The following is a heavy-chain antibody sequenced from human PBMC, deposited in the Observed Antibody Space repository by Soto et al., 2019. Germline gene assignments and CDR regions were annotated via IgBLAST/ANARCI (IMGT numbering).Heavy chain of an antibody. J-gene: IGHJ5*02. Sequence: PSETLSLTCAAYGGSFSGYYWSWIRQPPGKGLEWIGEINHSGSTNYNPSIKSRVTISVDTSKNHFSLKLSSVTAADTAVFYCARQYIVVVPAGKYNWFDPWGQGTLVTISS. V-gene: IGHV4-34*01. D-gene: IGHD2-2*01. CDR3: ARQYIVVVPAGKYNWFDP. CDR1: GGSFSGYY. CDR2: INHSGST.